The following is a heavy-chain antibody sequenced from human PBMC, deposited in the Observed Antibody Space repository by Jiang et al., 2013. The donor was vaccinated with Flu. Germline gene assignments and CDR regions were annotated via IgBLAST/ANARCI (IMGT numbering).Heavy chain of an antibody. Sequence: TVSGGSISSGSYYWSWIRQPAGKGLEWIGRIYTSGSTNYNPSLKSRVTISVDTSKNQFSLKLSSVTAADTAVYYCARGDDAFDIWGQGTMVTVSS. CDR1: GGSISSGSYY. CDR3: ARGDDAFDI. V-gene: IGHV4-61*02. CDR2: IYTSGST. J-gene: IGHJ3*02.